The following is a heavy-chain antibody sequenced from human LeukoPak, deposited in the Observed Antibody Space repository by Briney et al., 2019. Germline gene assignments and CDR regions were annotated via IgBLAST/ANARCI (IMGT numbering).Heavy chain of an antibody. CDR3: ARGGPHWFQH. CDR2: INHSGST. CDR1: GRSFSGYY. Sequence: SETLSLTCAVYGRSFSGYYWSWIRQPPGKGLEWIGEINHSGSTNYNPSLKSRVTISVDTSKNQFSLKLSSVTAADTAVYYCARGGPHWFQHWGQGTLVTVSS. J-gene: IGHJ1*01. V-gene: IGHV4-34*01.